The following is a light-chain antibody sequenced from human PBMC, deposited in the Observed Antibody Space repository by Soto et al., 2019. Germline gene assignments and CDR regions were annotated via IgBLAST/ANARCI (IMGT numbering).Light chain of an antibody. CDR3: QQRNDWPTIS. V-gene: IGKV3-11*01. CDR2: DAS. CDR1: QSVGSS. Sequence: EIVLTQSPATLSLSPGERATLSCRASQSVGSSLAWYQQKPGQAPRLLIYDASNRATGIPARFSGGGSGTDFTLTISSLEPEDFAVYYCQQRNDWPTISFGQGTRLEIK. J-gene: IGKJ5*01.